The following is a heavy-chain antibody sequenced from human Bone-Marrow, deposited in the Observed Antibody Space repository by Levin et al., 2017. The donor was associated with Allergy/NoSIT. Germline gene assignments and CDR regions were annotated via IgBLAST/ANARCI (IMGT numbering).Heavy chain of an antibody. D-gene: IGHD2-15*01. V-gene: IGHV3-30*03. J-gene: IGHJ4*02. CDR1: GFTFSSYG. CDR2: ISYDGSNK. CDR3: ARKLILDY. Sequence: GESLKISCAASGFTFSSYGMHWVRQAPGKGLEWVAVISYDGSNKYYADSVKGRFTISRDNSKNTLYLQMNSLRAEDTAVYYCARKLILDYWGQGTLVTVSS.